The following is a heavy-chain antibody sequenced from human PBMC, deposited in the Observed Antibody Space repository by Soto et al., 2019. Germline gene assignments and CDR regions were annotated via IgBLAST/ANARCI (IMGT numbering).Heavy chain of an antibody. CDR2: ISSRSSTI. J-gene: IGHJ4*02. D-gene: IGHD2-8*01. CDR3: ASGTNGAFFVY. V-gene: IGHV3-11*01. Sequence: QVQLVESGGGLVKPGGSLRLSCAASGFTFSDYYMSWIRQAPGKGLEWVSYISSRSSTIFYADSVKGRFTISRDNVKNSLYLHMTSLRAEDRGVYYCASGTNGAFFVYWGQGILVTVSS. CDR1: GFTFSDYY.